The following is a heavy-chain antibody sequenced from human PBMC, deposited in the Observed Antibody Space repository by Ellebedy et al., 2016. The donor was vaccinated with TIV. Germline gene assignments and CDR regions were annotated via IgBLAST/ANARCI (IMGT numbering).Heavy chain of an antibody. CDR2: INPNSGGST. J-gene: IGHJ4*02. CDR1: GYTFTGYY. V-gene: IGHV1-46*01. Sequence: ASVKVSCKASGYTFTGYYMHWVRQAPGQGLEWMGWINPNSGGSTTYAPKFQGRVTMTKDTSTSTVYMELSSLRSEDTAVYHCVREPSGWYHFDFWGQGTLVTVSS. D-gene: IGHD6-19*01. CDR3: VREPSGWYHFDF.